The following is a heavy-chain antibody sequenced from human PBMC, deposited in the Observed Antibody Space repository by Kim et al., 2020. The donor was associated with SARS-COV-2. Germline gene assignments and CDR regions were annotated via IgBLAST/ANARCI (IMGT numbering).Heavy chain of an antibody. CDR1: GGSVSSGSYY. D-gene: IGHD2-2*01. J-gene: IGHJ4*02. Sequence: SETLSLTCTVSGGSVSSGSYYWSWIRQPPGKGLEWIGYIYYSGSTNYNPSLKSRVTISVDTSKNQFSLKLSSVTAADTAVYYCARVSGILANQLTDPSFDYWGQGTLVTVSS. CDR3: ARVSGILANQLTDPSFDY. V-gene: IGHV4-61*01. CDR2: IYYSGST.